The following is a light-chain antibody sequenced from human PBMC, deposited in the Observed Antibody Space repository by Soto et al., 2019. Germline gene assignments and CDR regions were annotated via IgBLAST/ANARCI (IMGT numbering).Light chain of an antibody. CDR3: QVWESSSDQVV. J-gene: IGLJ2*01. CDR1: NIGSKS. Sequence: SYELTQPPSVSVAPGQTATITCGGNNIGSKSVHWYQQKAGQDPVLVVHDDTDRPSGIPERFSGSHSGNTATLTISRVEAGDEADYYCQVWESSSDQVVFAGGTKLTVL. V-gene: IGLV3-21*02. CDR2: DDT.